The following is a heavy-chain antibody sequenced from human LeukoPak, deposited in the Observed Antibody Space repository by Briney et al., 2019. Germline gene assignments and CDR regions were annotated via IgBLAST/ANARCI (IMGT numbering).Heavy chain of an antibody. CDR1: GRTFTSYT. Sequence: GASVKVSCKASGRTFTSYTISWVRQAPGQGLEWMGRIIPILGIANYAQKFQGRVTITADKSTSTAYMELSSLRSEDTAVYYCARDPPSTYGGNSGGFDYWGQGTLVTVSS. V-gene: IGHV1-69*04. CDR2: IIPILGIA. D-gene: IGHD4-23*01. CDR3: ARDPPSTYGGNSGGFDY. J-gene: IGHJ4*02.